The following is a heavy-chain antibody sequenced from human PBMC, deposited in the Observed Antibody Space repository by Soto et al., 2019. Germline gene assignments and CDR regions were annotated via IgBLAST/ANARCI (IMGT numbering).Heavy chain of an antibody. J-gene: IGHJ4*02. CDR3: TRDDSGLGIDY. D-gene: IGHD1-26*01. Sequence: GGSLRLSCEASGFNFRDFWMHWVRQPPGKGPEWVSNVPSDGRDVSYADSVRGRFTISRDDARNTLYLQMSDLRVEDTAIYYCTRDDSGLGIDYWGQGTQVTVSS. CDR2: VPSDGRDV. V-gene: IGHV3-74*01. CDR1: GFNFRDFW.